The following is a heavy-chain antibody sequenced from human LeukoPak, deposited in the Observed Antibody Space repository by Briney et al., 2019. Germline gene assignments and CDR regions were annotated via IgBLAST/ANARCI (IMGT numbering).Heavy chain of an antibody. J-gene: IGHJ5*02. Sequence: SETLSLTCTVSGGSISNYYWSWIRQSPGKGLEWIANIYYSGNTKYNPSLKSRVTISADTSKNLFSLKLSSVTAADTAVYYCARVTIFGQSNWFDPWGQGTLVTVSS. CDR3: ARVTIFGQSNWFDP. CDR1: GGSISNYY. CDR2: IYYSGNT. V-gene: IGHV4-59*01. D-gene: IGHD3-3*01.